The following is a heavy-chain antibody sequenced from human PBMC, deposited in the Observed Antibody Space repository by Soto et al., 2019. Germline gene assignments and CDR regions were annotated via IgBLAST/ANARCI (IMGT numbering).Heavy chain of an antibody. V-gene: IGHV3-33*01. CDR1: GFTFSSYG. Sequence: GGSLRLSCAASGFTFSSYGMHWVRQAPGKGLEWVAVIWYDGSNKYYADSVKGRFTISRDNSKNTLYLQMNSLRAEDTAVYYCAREGSSSSSPFDYWGQGTLVTVSS. CDR2: IWYDGSNK. D-gene: IGHD6-6*01. J-gene: IGHJ4*02. CDR3: AREGSSSSSPFDY.